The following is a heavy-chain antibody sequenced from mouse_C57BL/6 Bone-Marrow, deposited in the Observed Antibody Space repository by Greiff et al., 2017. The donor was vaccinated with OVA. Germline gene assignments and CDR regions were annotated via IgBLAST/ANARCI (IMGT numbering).Heavy chain of an antibody. V-gene: IGHV1-69*01. CDR2: IDPSDSYT. Sequence: QVQLQQSGAELVMPGASVKLSCKASGYTFTSYWMHWVKQRPGQGLEWIGEIDPSDSYTNYNQKFKSKATLTVDKSSSTAYMQLSSLTSEDSAVYYCARRRMVKEIFDYWGQGTTLTVSS. J-gene: IGHJ2*01. CDR1: GYTFTSYW. D-gene: IGHD2-1*01. CDR3: ARRRMVKEIFDY.